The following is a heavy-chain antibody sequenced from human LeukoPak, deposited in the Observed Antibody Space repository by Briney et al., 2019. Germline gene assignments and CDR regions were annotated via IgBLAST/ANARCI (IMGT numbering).Heavy chain of an antibody. D-gene: IGHD3-3*01. CDR2: IKLDGSEK. CDR1: GFTFGKYW. J-gene: IGHJ4*02. CDR3: ARDQYDTWSRRGNFDS. Sequence: GGSLRLSCVASGFTFGKYWMSWVRQAPGKGLEWVANIKLDGSEKNYVDSVKGRFTISRDNTKNSLYLQMNSLRVEDTAVFYCARDQYDTWSRRGNFDSWGQGTLVIVSS. V-gene: IGHV3-7*03.